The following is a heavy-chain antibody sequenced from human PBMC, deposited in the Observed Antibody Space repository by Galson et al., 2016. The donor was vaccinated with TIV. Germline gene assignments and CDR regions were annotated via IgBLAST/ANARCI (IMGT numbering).Heavy chain of an antibody. J-gene: IGHJ6*02. D-gene: IGHD5-18*01. Sequence: SVKVSCKASGDTFSSFVISWVRQAPGQGLEWMGGIIPLIGEAHYAQKFQGRVTISADESTSTVYMELSGLRSGDTAMYYCAKCRNTAMDTYYYYYGLDVWGQGTTVTVSS. CDR3: AKCRNTAMDTYYYYYGLDV. CDR1: GDTFSSFV. CDR2: IIPLIGEA. V-gene: IGHV1-69*13.